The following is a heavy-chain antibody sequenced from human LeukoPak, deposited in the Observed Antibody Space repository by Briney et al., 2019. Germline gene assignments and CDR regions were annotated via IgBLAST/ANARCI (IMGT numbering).Heavy chain of an antibody. CDR1: GFAFSTYG. CDR2: TWYDGSDK. J-gene: IGHJ6*03. D-gene: IGHD2-15*01. CDR3: ARDGRGGSGYYYYYMDV. Sequence: PGTSLRLSCAASGFAFSTYGLHWVRQAPGKGLEGVAVTWYDGSDKHYADSVKGRFTISRDNSRHTLYLQMKSLRAEDTAGYYCARDGRGGSGYYYYYMDVWRKGPTVRVSS. V-gene: IGHV3-33*01.